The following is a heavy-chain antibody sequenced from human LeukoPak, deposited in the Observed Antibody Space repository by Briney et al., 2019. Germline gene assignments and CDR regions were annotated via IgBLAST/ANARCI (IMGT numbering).Heavy chain of an antibody. CDR3: ARVWQDYSNADY. CDR1: GFTFSTYH. D-gene: IGHD4-11*01. J-gene: IGHJ4*02. V-gene: IGHV3-48*01. Sequence: GSLRLFCAASGFTFSTYHMNWVRQAPGKGLEWVSYISSRSTTIYYSDSVRGRFAISRDNAKSSLFLQMNSLTAEDTGVYYCARVWQDYSNADYWGQGTLVTVSS. CDR2: ISSRSTTI.